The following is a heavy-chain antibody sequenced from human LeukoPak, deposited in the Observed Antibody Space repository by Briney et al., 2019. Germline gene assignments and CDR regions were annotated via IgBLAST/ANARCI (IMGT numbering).Heavy chain of an antibody. D-gene: IGHD3-22*01. Sequence: SETLSLTCTVSGGSICSGSYYWSWIRQPAGKGLEWIGRIYTSGSTNYNPSLKSRVTISVDTSKNQFSLKLSSVTAADTAVYYCARDLYYYDSSGYYLWGFDIWGQGTMVTVSS. CDR2: IYTSGST. CDR3: ARDLYYYDSSGYYLWGFDI. V-gene: IGHV4-61*02. CDR1: GGSICSGSYY. J-gene: IGHJ3*02.